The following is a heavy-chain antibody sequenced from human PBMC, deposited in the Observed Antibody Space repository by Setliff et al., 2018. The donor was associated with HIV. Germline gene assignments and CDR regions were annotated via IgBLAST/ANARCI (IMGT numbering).Heavy chain of an antibody. J-gene: IGHJ4*02. CDR3: ATGIAAEGY. Sequence: PSETLSLTCTVSGGSISSYYWSWIRQPPGKGLEWIGYIYTSGSTNYNPSLKSQVTISVDTSKNQFSLKLSSVTAADTAVYYCATGIAAEGYWGQGTLVTVSS. CDR2: IYTSGST. CDR1: GGSISSYY. D-gene: IGHD6-13*01. V-gene: IGHV4-4*09.